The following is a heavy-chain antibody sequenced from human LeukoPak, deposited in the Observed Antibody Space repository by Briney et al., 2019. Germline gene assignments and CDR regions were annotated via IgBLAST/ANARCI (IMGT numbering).Heavy chain of an antibody. CDR2: IYTSGST. V-gene: IGHV4-61*09. J-gene: IGHJ4*02. Sequence: SETLSLTCTVSGGSISSGSYYWSWIRQPAGKGLEWIGHIYTSGSTSYNPSLQSRVTISVDTSNHEFSLKLTPVTAADTAVYYCARAGGSVGWYGTIDYWGQGTLVTVSS. CDR1: GGSISSGSYY. D-gene: IGHD6-19*01. CDR3: ARAGGSVGWYGTIDY.